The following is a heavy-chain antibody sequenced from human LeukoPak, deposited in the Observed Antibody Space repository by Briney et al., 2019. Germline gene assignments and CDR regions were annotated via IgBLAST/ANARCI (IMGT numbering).Heavy chain of an antibody. CDR3: ARTYYDYVWGSYPTYGAFDI. CDR2: IYYSGST. D-gene: IGHD3-16*02. J-gene: IGHJ3*02. CDR1: GGSISSSSYY. Sequence: SETLSLTCTVSGGSISSSSYYWSWIRQPPGKGLEWIGYIYYSGSTNYNPSLKSRVTISVDTSKNQFSLKLSSVTAADTAVYYCARTYYDYVWGSYPTYGAFDIWGQGTMVTVSS. V-gene: IGHV4-61*05.